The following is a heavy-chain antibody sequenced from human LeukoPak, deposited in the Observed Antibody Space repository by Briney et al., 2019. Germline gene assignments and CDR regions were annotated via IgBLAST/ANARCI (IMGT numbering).Heavy chain of an antibody. Sequence: ASVKVSCKASGYTFPSYFMHWVRQAPGQGLEWMGIINPTGGSTTYAQKFQERVTITRDMSTNTAYMELSNLRSEDTAVYYCAAWLRFLEWPRIDYWGQGILVTVSS. V-gene: IGHV1-46*01. CDR3: AAWLRFLEWPRIDY. CDR2: INPTGGST. D-gene: IGHD3-3*01. CDR1: GYTFPSYF. J-gene: IGHJ4*02.